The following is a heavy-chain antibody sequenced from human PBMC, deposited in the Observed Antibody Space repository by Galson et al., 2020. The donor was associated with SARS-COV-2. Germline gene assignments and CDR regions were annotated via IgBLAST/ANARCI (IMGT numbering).Heavy chain of an antibody. CDR2: ISGTGYST. J-gene: IGHJ4*02. CDR1: GFTFSNYA. Sequence: GGSLRLSCAASGFTFSNYAMSWVRQAPGKGLEWVSVISGTGYSTDYADSVKGRFTISRDNSKNTLYVQMNSLRAEDTAVYYCVKDPTLSMVRRLMIKGEYDYWGQGILVIVSS. V-gene: IGHV3-23*01. D-gene: IGHD3-10*01. CDR3: VKDPTLSMVRRLMIKGEYDY.